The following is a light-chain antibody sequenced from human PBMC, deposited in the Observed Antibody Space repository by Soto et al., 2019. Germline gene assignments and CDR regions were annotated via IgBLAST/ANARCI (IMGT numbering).Light chain of an antibody. J-gene: IGLJ3*02. CDR1: KNDIGSSDY. V-gene: IGLV2-14*01. CDR3: SSSTSSNTLV. CDR2: GVS. Sequence: QSALTQPASVSASPGQSITISCTGGKNDIGSSDYVSWYKQHPGKAPKLIIYGVSNRPSGTSDRFSGSKSGNTASLTISGLQADDEADYYCSSSTSSNTLVFGGGTKLTVL.